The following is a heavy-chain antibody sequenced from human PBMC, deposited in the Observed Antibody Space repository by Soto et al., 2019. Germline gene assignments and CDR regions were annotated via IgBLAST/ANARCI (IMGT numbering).Heavy chain of an antibody. J-gene: IGHJ4*02. CDR2: IYPGDSGT. CDR3: ARRAYCGSTSCRLSEY. D-gene: IGHD2-2*01. Sequence: GESLKISCKVFGYSFTNYWIDWVRQMPGKGLEWMGIIYPGDSGTRYSPSFHGQVTMSVDKSISTAYLQWSSLKASDTAMYFCARRAYCGSTSCRLSEYWGQGTLVTVSS. V-gene: IGHV5-51*01. CDR1: GYSFTNYW.